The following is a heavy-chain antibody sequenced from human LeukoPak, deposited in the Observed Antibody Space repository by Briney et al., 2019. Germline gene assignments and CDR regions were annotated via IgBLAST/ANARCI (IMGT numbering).Heavy chain of an antibody. CDR2: ISSSSSTI. CDR1: GFTFSSYS. Sequence: PGGSLRLSCAASGFTFSSYSMNWVRQAPGKGLEWVSYISSSSSTIYYADSVKGRFTISRDNAKNSLYLQMNSLRAEDTAVYYCAKSIYGSGVDYFDYWGQGTLVTVSS. J-gene: IGHJ4*02. D-gene: IGHD3-10*01. CDR3: AKSIYGSGVDYFDY. V-gene: IGHV3-48*04.